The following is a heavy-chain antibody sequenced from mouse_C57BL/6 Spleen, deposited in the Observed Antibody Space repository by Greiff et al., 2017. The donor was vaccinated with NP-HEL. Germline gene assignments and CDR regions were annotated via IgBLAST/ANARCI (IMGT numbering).Heavy chain of an antibody. CDR2: IDPSDSYT. D-gene: IGHD1-1*01. V-gene: IGHV1-69*01. Sequence: QVQLQQPGAELVMPGASVKLSCKASGYTFTSYWMHWVKQRPGQGLEWIGEIDPSDSYTNYNQKFKGKSTLTVDKSSSTAYMQLSSLTSEDSAVYYCARRNYGSSYAWFAYWGQGTLVTVSA. CDR3: ARRNYGSSYAWFAY. CDR1: GYTFTSYW. J-gene: IGHJ3*01.